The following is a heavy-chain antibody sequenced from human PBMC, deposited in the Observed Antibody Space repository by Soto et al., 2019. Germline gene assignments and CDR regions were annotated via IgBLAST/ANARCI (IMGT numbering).Heavy chain of an antibody. J-gene: IGHJ5*02. Sequence: SETLSLTCTVSGASISVHSYYWTWIRQPPGKGLEWIGSSYYSGTTYFNPSLKSRATISVDTSKNQFSLKLSSVTAADTAVYYCARQSAQYDFWSGYYRAEWFDPWGQGTLVTVSS. V-gene: IGHV4-39*01. CDR3: ARQSAQYDFWSGYYRAEWFDP. CDR2: SYYSGTT. D-gene: IGHD3-3*01. CDR1: GASISVHSYY.